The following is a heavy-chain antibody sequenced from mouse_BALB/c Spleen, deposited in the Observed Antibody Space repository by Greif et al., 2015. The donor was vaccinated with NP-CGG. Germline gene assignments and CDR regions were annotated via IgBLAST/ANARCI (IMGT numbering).Heavy chain of an antibody. D-gene: IGHD2-2*01. J-gene: IGHJ3*01. V-gene: IGHV5-2*01. CDR2: INSDGGST. CDR1: EYEFPSHD. CDR3: ARLGGYDGGAWFAY. Sequence: EVHLVESGGGLVQPGESLKLSCESNEYEFPSHDMSWVRKTREKRLELVAAINSDGGSTYYPDTMERRFIISRDNTKKTLYLQMSSLRSEDTALYYCARLGGYDGGAWFAYWGQGTLVTVSA.